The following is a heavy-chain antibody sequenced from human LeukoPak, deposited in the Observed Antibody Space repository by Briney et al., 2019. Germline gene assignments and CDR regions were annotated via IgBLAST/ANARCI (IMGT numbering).Heavy chain of an antibody. V-gene: IGHV1-2*02. CDR3: ARAGIAADVDAFDI. J-gene: IGHJ3*02. Sequence: ASVKVSCKASGYTFTGYYMHWVRQAPGQGLEWMGWINPNSGGTNYAQKFQGRVTMTRDTSISTAYMELSRLRSDDTAVYYCARAGIAADVDAFDIWGQGTMVTVSS. CDR2: INPNSGGT. D-gene: IGHD6-13*01. CDR1: GYTFTGYY.